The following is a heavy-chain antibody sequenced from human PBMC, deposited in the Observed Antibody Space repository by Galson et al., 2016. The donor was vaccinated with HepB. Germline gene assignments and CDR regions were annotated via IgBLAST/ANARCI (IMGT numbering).Heavy chain of an antibody. J-gene: IGHJ4*02. Sequence: SLRLSCAASGFTFSSYAMYWVRQAPGKGLEWVAVLSYEGSNKYYADSVKGRFTISRDISKKTLYLQMNSLRAEDTAVYYCARGRLEKIDYWGQGTLVTVSS. V-gene: IGHV3-30*04. D-gene: IGHD1-1*01. CDR1: GFTFSSYA. CDR3: ARGRLEKIDY. CDR2: LSYEGSNK.